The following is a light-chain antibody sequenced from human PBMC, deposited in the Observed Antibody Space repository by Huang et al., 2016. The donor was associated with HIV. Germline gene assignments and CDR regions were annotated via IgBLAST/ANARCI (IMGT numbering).Light chain of an antibody. CDR3: QQYGSSPLT. Sequence: EIVLTQSPATLSLSPGERATLSCGASQSVDSNLAWYQQKPGLAPRLIIYDASSRATGIPDRFSGSGSGTDFTLTISRLEPEDFAVYYCQQYGSSPLTFGGGTKVEIK. J-gene: IGKJ4*01. CDR2: DAS. V-gene: IGKV3D-20*01. CDR1: QSVDSN.